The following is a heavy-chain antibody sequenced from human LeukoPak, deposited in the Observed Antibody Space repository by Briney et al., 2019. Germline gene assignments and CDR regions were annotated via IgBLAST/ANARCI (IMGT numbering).Heavy chain of an antibody. CDR1: GYTFTAHY. CDR3: ARDLGGSYPNNYYTDV. V-gene: IGHV1-2*06. CDR2: INPISGGT. D-gene: IGHD1-26*01. Sequence: ASVKVSCKASGYTFTAHYLHWVRQAPGQGLEWMGRINPISGGTIYAQKFQGRVAMTRDTSISAAYMELSGLRNEDTAVYYCARDLGGSYPNNYYTDVWGKGTTVTVSS. J-gene: IGHJ6*03.